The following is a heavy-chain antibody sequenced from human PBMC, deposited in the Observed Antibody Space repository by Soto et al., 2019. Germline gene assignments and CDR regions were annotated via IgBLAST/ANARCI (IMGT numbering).Heavy chain of an antibody. V-gene: IGHV1-46*03. Sequence: ASVKVSCKASGYTFTRYYMHWVRQAPGQGLEWIGMINPSGGGTNYAQKFQGRVTMSRDTSTSTVYMELSSLRSEDTAMFYCTRTLTPNPAEYFQHWGQGTLVT. CDR2: INPSGGGT. CDR3: TRTLTPNPAEYFQH. CDR1: GYTFTRYY. J-gene: IGHJ1*01. D-gene: IGHD3-16*01.